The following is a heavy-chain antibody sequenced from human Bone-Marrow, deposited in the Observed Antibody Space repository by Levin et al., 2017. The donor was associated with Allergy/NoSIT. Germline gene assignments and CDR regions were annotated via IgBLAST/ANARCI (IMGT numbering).Heavy chain of an antibody. CDR2: ITYSGST. Sequence: PSETLSLTCTVSGDSISSRRSYWVWIRQPPGEGLDWVGRITYSGSTYYNPSLKSRATISMLTSENQFSLRLSSVTAADTAVYYCARGLYDSGNSYQIDSWGQGTLVSVVS. CDR3: ARGLYDSGNSYQIDS. V-gene: IGHV4-39*07. D-gene: IGHD3-10*01. J-gene: IGHJ4*02. CDR1: GDSISSRRSY.